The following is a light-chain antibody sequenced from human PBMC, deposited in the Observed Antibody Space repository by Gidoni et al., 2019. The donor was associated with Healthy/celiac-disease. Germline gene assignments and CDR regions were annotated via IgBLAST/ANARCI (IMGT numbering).Light chain of an antibody. CDR3: QQYGSSHPWT. J-gene: IGKJ1*01. CDR2: GAS. Sequence: IVLTQSPGTLSLSPGERATLSCRASQSVSSSYLAWYQQKPGQAPRLLIYGASSRATGIPDRFSGSGSGTDFTLTISRLEPEEFAVYYCQQYGSSHPWTFGQGTKVEIK. V-gene: IGKV3-20*01. CDR1: QSVSSSY.